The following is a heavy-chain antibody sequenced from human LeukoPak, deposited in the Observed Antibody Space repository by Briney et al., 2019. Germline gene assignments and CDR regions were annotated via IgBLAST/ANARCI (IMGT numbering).Heavy chain of an antibody. D-gene: IGHD6-13*01. Sequence: GGSLRLSCAASGFTFSNYDMHWVRQAAGKGLEWVSGIGTAGDAYYPASVKGRFTISRENAKNSLYLQMNSLSAGDTAVYYCASIPAYSSSWYAIDNWGQGTLVTVSS. V-gene: IGHV3-13*01. CDR2: IGTAGDA. CDR3: ASIPAYSSSWYAIDN. CDR1: GFTFSNYD. J-gene: IGHJ4*02.